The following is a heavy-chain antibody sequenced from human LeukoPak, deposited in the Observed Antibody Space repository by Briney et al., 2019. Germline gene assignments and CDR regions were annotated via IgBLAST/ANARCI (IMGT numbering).Heavy chain of an antibody. CDR3: ARDPPPIAAAGTGAFDI. CDR1: GYTFTSYD. V-gene: IGHV1-8*01. Sequence: ASVKVSCKASGYTFTSYDINWVRQATGQGLEWMGWMNPNSGNTGYAQKFQGRVTMTRNTSISTAYMELSSLRSEDTAVYYCARDPPPIAAAGTGAFDIWGQGTMVTVSS. CDR2: MNPNSGNT. J-gene: IGHJ3*02. D-gene: IGHD6-13*01.